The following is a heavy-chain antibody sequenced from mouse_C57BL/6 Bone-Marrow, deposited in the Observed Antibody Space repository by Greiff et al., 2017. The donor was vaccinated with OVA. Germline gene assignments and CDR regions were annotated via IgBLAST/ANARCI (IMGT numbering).Heavy chain of an antibody. Sequence: EVKVVESGGDLVKPGGSLKLSCAASGFTFSSYGMSWVRQTPDKRLEWVATISSGGSYTYYPDSVKGRFTISRDNAENTLYLQMSSLKSEDTAMYYCARRGMVTTYDYWGQGTTLTVSS. V-gene: IGHV5-6*02. CDR2: ISSGGSYT. CDR1: GFTFSSYG. D-gene: IGHD2-2*01. J-gene: IGHJ2*01. CDR3: ARRGMVTTYDY.